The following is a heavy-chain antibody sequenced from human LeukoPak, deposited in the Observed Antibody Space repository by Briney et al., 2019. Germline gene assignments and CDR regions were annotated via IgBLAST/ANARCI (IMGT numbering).Heavy chain of an antibody. CDR3: ATSSGSYYY. D-gene: IGHD1-26*01. V-gene: IGHV4-39*07. J-gene: IGHJ4*02. CDR2: IYYSGST. Sequence: SETLSLTCTVSGGSISSSSYYWGWIRQPPGKGLEWIGSIYYSGSTYYNPSLKSRVTISVDTSKNQFSLKLSSVTAADTAVYYCATSSGSYYYWGQGTLVTVS. CDR1: GGSISSSSYY.